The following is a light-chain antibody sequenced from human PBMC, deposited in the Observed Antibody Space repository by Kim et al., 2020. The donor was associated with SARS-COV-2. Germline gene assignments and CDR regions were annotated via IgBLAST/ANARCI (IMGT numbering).Light chain of an antibody. J-gene: IGLJ3*02. V-gene: IGLV3-21*04. CDR2: YDS. CDR3: QVWDCSSDHPV. Sequence: YELTQPPSVSVAPGKPARITCGGNNIGSKSVHWYQQKPGQAPVLVIYYDSDRPSGIPERFSGSNSGNTATLTISRVEAGAEADYYCQVWDCSSDHPVFG. CDR1: NIGSKS.